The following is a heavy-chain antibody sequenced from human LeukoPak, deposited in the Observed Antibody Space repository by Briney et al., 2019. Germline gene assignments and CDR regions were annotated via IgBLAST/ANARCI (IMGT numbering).Heavy chain of an antibody. V-gene: IGHV3-48*03. Sequence: GGSLRLSCAASGFAFSSYEMNWVRQAPGKGLERVSYISSSGSTIYYADSVKGRFTISRDNAKNSLYLQMNSLRAEDTAVYYCARDSNWNELFDYWGQGTLVTVSS. CDR2: ISSSGSTI. CDR1: GFAFSSYE. CDR3: ARDSNWNELFDY. J-gene: IGHJ4*02. D-gene: IGHD1-1*01.